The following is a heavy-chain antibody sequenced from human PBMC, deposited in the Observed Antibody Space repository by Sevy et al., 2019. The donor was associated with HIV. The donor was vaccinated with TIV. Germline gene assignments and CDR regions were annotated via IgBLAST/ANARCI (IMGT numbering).Heavy chain of an antibody. V-gene: IGHV6-1*01. CDR2: TYYRSKWYS. D-gene: IGHD3-3*01. CDR3: ARSGLGFSAGKFDS. J-gene: IGHJ4*02. CDR1: GDSISSNSAI. Sequence: SQTLSLTCDISGDSISSNSAIWNWIRQSPSRGLEWLGRTYYRSKWYSDSAVSVKGRLTVSPDTSMNQFSLRLNFVTPEDTALYFCARSGLGFSAGKFDSWGQGTLVTVSS.